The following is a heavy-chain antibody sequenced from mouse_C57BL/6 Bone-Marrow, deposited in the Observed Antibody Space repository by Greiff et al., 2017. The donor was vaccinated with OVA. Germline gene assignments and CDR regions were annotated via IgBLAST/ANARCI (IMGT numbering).Heavy chain of an antibody. D-gene: IGHD2-2*01. CDR3: VRAEEGYDLDY. CDR1: GFSFNTYA. CDR2: IRSKSNNYAT. Sequence: EADGGLVQPKGSLKLSCAASGFSFNTYAMNWVRQAPGKGLEWVARIRSKSNNYATYYADSVKDRFTISRDDSESMLYLQMNNLKTEDTAMYYCVRAEEGYDLDYWGQGTTLTVSS. J-gene: IGHJ2*01. V-gene: IGHV10-1*01.